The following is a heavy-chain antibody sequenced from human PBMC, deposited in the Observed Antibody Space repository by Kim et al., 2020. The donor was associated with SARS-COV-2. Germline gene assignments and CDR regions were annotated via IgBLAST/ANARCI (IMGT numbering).Heavy chain of an antibody. V-gene: IGHV3-74*01. J-gene: IGHJ5*02. Sequence: GGSLRLSCAASGFTFNSYWMQWVRQAPGKGLVWVSRINSEGSSTRYADSVKGRFTISRDNAKNTLYLQMNSLRAEDTAVYYCARDPTYCSGGSCYSNGFDPWGQRTLVTVSS. CDR3: ARDPTYCSGGSCYSNGFDP. CDR2: INSEGSST. CDR1: GFTFNSYW. D-gene: IGHD2-15*01.